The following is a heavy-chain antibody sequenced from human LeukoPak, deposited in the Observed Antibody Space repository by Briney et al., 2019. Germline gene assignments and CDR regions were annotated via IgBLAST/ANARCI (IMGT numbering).Heavy chain of an antibody. CDR1: GFTFDDYA. Sequence: PGGSLRLSCAASGFTFDDYAMHWVRQAPGKGLEWVSGISWNSGSIDYADSVKGRFTISRDNAKNSLYLQMNSLRAEDTAVYYCARSPSGSGWYYFDYWGQGTLVTVSS. CDR3: ARSPSGSGWYYFDY. D-gene: IGHD6-19*01. V-gene: IGHV3-9*01. J-gene: IGHJ4*02. CDR2: ISWNSGSI.